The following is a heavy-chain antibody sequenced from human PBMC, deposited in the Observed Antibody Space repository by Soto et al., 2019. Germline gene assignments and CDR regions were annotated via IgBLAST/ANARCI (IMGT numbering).Heavy chain of an antibody. CDR1: GYTFTSYA. Sequence: QVQLVQSGAEVKKPGASVKVSCKASGYTFTSYAMHWVRQAPGQRLEWMGWINAGNGNTKYSQKFQGRVTITRDTXAXXAYMELSSLRSEDTAVYYCARDLSIGGSYSNYFDYWGQGTLVTVSS. J-gene: IGHJ4*02. D-gene: IGHD1-26*01. CDR3: ARDLSIGGSYSNYFDY. V-gene: IGHV1-3*01. CDR2: INAGNGNT.